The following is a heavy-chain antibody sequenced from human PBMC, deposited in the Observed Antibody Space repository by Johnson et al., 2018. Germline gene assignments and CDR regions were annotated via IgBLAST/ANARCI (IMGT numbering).Heavy chain of an antibody. J-gene: IGHJ6*03. CDR3: AKAHCRSTSCYALGDYYYMDV. CDR1: GFTFDDYA. V-gene: IGHV3-9*01. D-gene: IGHD2-2*01. CDR2: ISWNSGSI. Sequence: EVQLVESGGGLVQPGRSLRLSCAASGFTFDDYAMHWVRQAPGKGLEWVSGISWNSGSIGYADSVKGRFTISRDNAKNSLYLQMNSLRAEDTALYYCAKAHCRSTSCYALGDYYYMDVWGKGTTVTVSS.